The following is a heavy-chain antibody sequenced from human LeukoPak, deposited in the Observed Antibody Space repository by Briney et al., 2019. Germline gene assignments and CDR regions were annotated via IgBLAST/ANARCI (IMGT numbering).Heavy chain of an antibody. CDR1: GYSFTNYW. Sequence: GESLKISSEASGYSFTNYWIGWVRQMPGKGLEWMGIIYPDDSESKYSPSFQGQVTISADKSISTAYLQWSGLKASDTAMYYCARSRDNSGYYYLIWGQGTLVTVSS. J-gene: IGHJ4*02. V-gene: IGHV5-51*01. CDR2: IYPDDSES. D-gene: IGHD3-22*01. CDR3: ARSRDNSGYYYLI.